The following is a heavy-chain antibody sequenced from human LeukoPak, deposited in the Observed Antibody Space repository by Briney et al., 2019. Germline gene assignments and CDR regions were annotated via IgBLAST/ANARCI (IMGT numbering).Heavy chain of an antibody. J-gene: IGHJ5*02. CDR3: ARTYYYGSGSPGFWFDP. D-gene: IGHD3-10*01. CDR2: VYYSGST. Sequence: SETLSLTCTVSGGSINNYYWSWIRQPPGKGLEWIGYVYYSGSTNYNPSLKSRVTISLDMSKKQFSLKLSSVTAADTAVYYCARTYYYGSGSPGFWFDPWGQGTLVTVSS. V-gene: IGHV4-59*08. CDR1: GGSINNYY.